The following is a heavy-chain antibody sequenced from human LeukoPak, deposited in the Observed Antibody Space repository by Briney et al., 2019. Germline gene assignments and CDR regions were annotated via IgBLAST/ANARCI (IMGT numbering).Heavy chain of an antibody. J-gene: IGHJ4*02. CDR1: GFTFINYI. V-gene: IGHV3-48*02. CDR3: ATANWNDVGSFDY. D-gene: IGHD1-1*01. Sequence: GGSLRLSCAASGFTFINYIMNWVRQAPGKGLEWLSYISSSSSPIYYADSVKGRFTISRDNAKNSLYLQMNSLRDEDTGVYYWATANWNDVGSFDYWGQGTLVTVSS. CDR2: ISSSSSPI.